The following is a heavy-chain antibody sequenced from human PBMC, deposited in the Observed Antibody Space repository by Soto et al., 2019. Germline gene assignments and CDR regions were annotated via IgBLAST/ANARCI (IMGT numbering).Heavy chain of an antibody. J-gene: IGHJ4*02. CDR1: GGSISSGGYY. V-gene: IGHV4-31*03. CDR2: IYYSGST. D-gene: IGHD6-13*01. Sequence: QVQLQESGPGLVKPSQTLSLTCTVSGGSISSGGYYWSWIRQHPGKGLEWIGYIYYSGSTYYNPSLKSRLTISVATSKNQFSLKLSSVTAADTAVYYCARDGDGSSWNYYFDYWGQGTLVTVSS. CDR3: ARDGDGSSWNYYFDY.